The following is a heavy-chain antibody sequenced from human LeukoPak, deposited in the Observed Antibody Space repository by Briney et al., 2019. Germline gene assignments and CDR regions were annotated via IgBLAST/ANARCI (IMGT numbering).Heavy chain of an antibody. CDR2: IIPIFGTA. D-gene: IGHD2-15*01. CDR1: GGTFSSYA. V-gene: IGHV1-69*05. J-gene: IGHJ6*03. Sequence: SVKVSCKASGGTFSSYAISWVRQAPGQGLEWMGGIIPIFGTANYAQKFQGRVTITTDESTSTAYMELSSLRSEDTAVYYCARGGVVVVAATDYYYYMDVWGKGTTVTVSS. CDR3: ARGGVVVVAATDYYYYMDV.